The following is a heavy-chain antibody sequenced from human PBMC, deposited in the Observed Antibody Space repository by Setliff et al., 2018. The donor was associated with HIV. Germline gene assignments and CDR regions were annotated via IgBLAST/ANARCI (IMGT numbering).Heavy chain of an antibody. Sequence: ASVKVSCKASGYSFTTYSVNWLRQAPGQGPEWMGWIHTSTGKPTYVRDFTGRFVFSLDTSVNTAFLQISDLKTEDTAVYYCARNSPFPPSSGAHFDFWGPGALVTVSS. V-gene: IGHV7-4-1*02. J-gene: IGHJ4*02. CDR1: GYSFTTYS. CDR2: IHTSTGKP. CDR3: ARNSPFPPSSGAHFDF. D-gene: IGHD3-22*01.